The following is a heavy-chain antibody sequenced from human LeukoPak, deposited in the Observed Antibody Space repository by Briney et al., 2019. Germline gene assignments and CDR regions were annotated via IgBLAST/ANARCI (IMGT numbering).Heavy chain of an antibody. D-gene: IGHD1-1*01. CDR2: ISGGGGST. CDR1: GFTFSSYG. J-gene: IGHJ5*02. CDR3: AKDGRASWFDP. V-gene: IGHV3-23*01. Sequence: PGGSLRLSCAASGFTFSSYGMSWVRQAPGEGLEWVSSISGGGGSTYYADSVKGRFTISRDNSKNMMYLQMDSLRAEDTAVYYCAKDGRASWFDPRGQGNLVTVSS.